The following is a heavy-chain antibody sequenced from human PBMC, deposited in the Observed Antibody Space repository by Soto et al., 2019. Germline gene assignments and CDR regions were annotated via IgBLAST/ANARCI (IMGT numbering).Heavy chain of an antibody. CDR2: IYHSGSA. D-gene: IGHD3-22*01. V-gene: IGHV4-30-2*01. CDR1: GGSISSGGYS. J-gene: IGHJ3*02. CDR3: ARDYYDSSGYYDAFGI. Sequence: QLQLQESGSGLVKPSQTLSLTCAVSGGSISSGGYSWSWIRQPPGKGLERLGYIYHSGSASYNPSLQSRVAMSVDRAKNQFSLKLSSVTSADTAVYYCARDYYDSSGYYDAFGIWGQGTMVTVSS.